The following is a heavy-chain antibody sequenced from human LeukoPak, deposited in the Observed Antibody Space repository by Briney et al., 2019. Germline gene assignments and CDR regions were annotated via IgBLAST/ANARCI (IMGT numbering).Heavy chain of an antibody. Sequence: SETLSLTCTVSGGSISSSSYYWGWIRQPPGKGLEWIGSIYYSGSTYYNPSLKSRVTISVDTSKNQFSLKLSSVTAADTAVYYYAREDSSVSDDAFDIWGQGTMVTVSS. CDR2: IYYSGST. J-gene: IGHJ3*02. CDR1: GGSISSSSYY. D-gene: IGHD3-22*01. V-gene: IGHV4-39*02. CDR3: AREDSSVSDDAFDI.